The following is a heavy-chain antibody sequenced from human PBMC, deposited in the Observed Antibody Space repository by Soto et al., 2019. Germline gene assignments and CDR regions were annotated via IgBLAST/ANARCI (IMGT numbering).Heavy chain of an antibody. CDR1: GYTFFTYD. D-gene: IGHD5-12*01. V-gene: IGHV1-18*01. Sequence: EASVKVSCTASGYTFFTYDISWVRQAPGQGLEWMGWISTYSGDTKYAQKLQGRVTMTTDTSTTTAYLELRSLRSDDTAVYYCARHHGPTTSENWFDPWGQGTLVTVSS. CDR2: ISTYSGDT. J-gene: IGHJ5*02. CDR3: ARHHGPTTSENWFDP.